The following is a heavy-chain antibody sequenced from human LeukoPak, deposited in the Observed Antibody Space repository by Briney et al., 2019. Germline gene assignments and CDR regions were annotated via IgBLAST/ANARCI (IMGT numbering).Heavy chain of an antibody. CDR1: GFIFSNCW. J-gene: IGHJ4*02. D-gene: IGHD3-22*01. CDR2: IKQGGSEK. V-gene: IGHV3-7*01. Sequence: GGSLRLSCAASGFIFSNCWMSWVRQAPGKGLEWVANIKQGGSEKYYVDSVKGRFTISRDNAKNSVYLQMNSLRAEDTAVYYCAREEFYYDSSGYRDPLFDYWGQGTLVTVSS. CDR3: AREEFYYDSSGYRDPLFDY.